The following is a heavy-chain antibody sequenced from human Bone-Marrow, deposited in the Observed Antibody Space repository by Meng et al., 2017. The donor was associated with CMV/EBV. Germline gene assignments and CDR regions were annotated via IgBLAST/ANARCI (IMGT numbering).Heavy chain of an antibody. CDR1: GYSFTSYW. D-gene: IGHD3-22*01. V-gene: IGHV5-51*01. J-gene: IGHJ4*02. CDR3: ARQRNYYRTTGYSTY. CDR2: IYPGDSDT. Sequence: GGSLRLSCKGSGYSFTSYWIGWVRQMPGKGLEWMGIIYPGDSDTRYSPSFQGQVTISADKSISTAYLQWSSLKASDTAMYYCARQRNYYRTTGYSTYWGQGTLVTVSS.